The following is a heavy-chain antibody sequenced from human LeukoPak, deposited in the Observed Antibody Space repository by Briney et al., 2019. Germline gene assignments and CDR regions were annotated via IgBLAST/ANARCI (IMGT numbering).Heavy chain of an antibody. CDR2: ISSSSSYI. V-gene: IGHV3-21*01. Sequence: GGSLRLSCAASGFTFSSYSMNWVRQAPGKGLEWVSSISSSSSYIYYADSVKGRFTISRDNAKNSLYLQMNSLRAEDTAVYYCARYGDFWCGPLGDVYYGMDVWGQGTTVTVSS. CDR3: ARYGDFWCGPLGDVYYGMDV. D-gene: IGHD3-3*01. CDR1: GFTFSSYS. J-gene: IGHJ6*02.